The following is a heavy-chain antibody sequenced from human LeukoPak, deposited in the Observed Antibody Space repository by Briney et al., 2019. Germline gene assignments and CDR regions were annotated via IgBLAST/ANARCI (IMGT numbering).Heavy chain of an antibody. Sequence: GRSLRLSCAASEFTFDDYAMHLVRQAPGKGLKWVSRISWNSGSIGYADSVKGRFTISRDNAKNSLYLQMNSLRAEDTALYYCAKSPKPRWFGESFDYWGQGTLVTVSS. V-gene: IGHV3-9*01. CDR2: ISWNSGSI. CDR1: EFTFDDYA. J-gene: IGHJ4*02. D-gene: IGHD3-10*01. CDR3: AKSPKPRWFGESFDY.